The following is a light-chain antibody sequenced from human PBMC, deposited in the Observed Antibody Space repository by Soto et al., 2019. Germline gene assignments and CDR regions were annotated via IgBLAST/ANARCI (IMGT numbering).Light chain of an antibody. Sequence: EIVLVQSPGTLSLSPGERATLSWRASQSVSNNYLAWYQQKPGQAPRLLIYGASSRATGVPDRFSGSGTGTDFSLTITRLEPEDFAVYYCQQYGVSPLMFTFGQGTKVGVK. J-gene: IGKJ2*01. V-gene: IGKV3-20*01. CDR1: QSVSNNY. CDR3: QQYGVSPLMFT. CDR2: GAS.